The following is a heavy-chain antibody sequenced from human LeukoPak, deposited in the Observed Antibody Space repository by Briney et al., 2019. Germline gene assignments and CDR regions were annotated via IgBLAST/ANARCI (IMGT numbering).Heavy chain of an antibody. V-gene: IGHV4-34*01. J-gene: IGHJ6*03. CDR2: IYHSGGT. CDR3: ARIRGGGIGYSNYMDV. CDR1: GGSFSDYF. D-gene: IGHD2-15*01. Sequence: SETLSLTSAVFGGSFSDYFWSWICQPPRKGLEWIWEIYHSGGTNYDPSIKSRVTISVDTSKNQFSLKVTSVTAADAAVYYCARIRGGGIGYSNYMDVWGKGTTVIVSS.